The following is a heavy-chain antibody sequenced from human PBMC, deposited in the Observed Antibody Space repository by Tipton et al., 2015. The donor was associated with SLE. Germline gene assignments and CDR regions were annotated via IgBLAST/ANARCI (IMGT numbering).Heavy chain of an antibody. CDR1: GFIFSNYW. J-gene: IGHJ4*02. D-gene: IGHD4-23*01. V-gene: IGHV3-7*01. CDR3: AREGSGGGNPLDF. CDR2: IKEDGSAK. Sequence: SLRLSCAASGFIFSNYWMSWVRQAPGKGLEWVANIKEDGSAKYYVDSVRGRFTISSDNAKSTLYLQMNSLRAEDTAVYYCAREGSGGGNPLDFWGQGTLVTVSS.